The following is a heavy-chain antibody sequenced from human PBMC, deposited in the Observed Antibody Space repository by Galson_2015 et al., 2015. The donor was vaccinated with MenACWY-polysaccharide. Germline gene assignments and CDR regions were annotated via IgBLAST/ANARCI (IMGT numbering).Heavy chain of an antibody. CDR2: ISSSGTNI. Sequence: SLRLSCAASGFTFSDYYMHWIRQAPGKGLEWVSYISSSGTNIYYADSVRGRFIISRDNAKNSLHLQMNSLRPEDTAVYYCARDPRGARSSYFDYWGQGILVTVSS. D-gene: IGHD3-10*01. J-gene: IGHJ4*02. CDR3: ARDPRGARSSYFDY. CDR1: GFTFSDYY. V-gene: IGHV3-11*01.